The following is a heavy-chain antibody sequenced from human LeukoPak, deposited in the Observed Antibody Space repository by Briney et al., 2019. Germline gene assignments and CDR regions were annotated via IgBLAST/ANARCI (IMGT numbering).Heavy chain of an antibody. CDR2: ISDSGGNT. V-gene: IGHV3-23*01. CDR1: GFTFSSYV. Sequence: GGSLRLSCAASGFTFSSYVMSWVRQAPGKGLEWVSSISDSGGNTYHAESVKGRFTISRDNAKSSLYLRMNSLRAEDTAVYYCARGGDYIDYWGQGTLVTVSS. J-gene: IGHJ4*02. CDR3: ARGGDYIDY.